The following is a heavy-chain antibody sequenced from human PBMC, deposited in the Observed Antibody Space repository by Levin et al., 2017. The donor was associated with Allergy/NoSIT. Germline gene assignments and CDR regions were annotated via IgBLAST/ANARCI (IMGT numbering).Heavy chain of an antibody. D-gene: IGHD3-3*01. CDR2: INPSGGST. Sequence: GESLKISCKASGYTFTSYYMHWVRQAPGQGLEWMGIINPSGGSTSYAQKFQGRVTMTRDTSTSTVYMELSSLRSEDTAVYYCARAVSPRITIFGVAASDNWFDPWGQGTLVTVSS. CDR3: ARAVSPRITIFGVAASDNWFDP. CDR1: GYTFTSYY. J-gene: IGHJ5*02. V-gene: IGHV1-46*01.